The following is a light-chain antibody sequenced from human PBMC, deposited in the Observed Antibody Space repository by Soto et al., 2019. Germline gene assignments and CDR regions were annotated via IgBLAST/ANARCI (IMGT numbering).Light chain of an antibody. CDR3: CSYGGSATWV. CDR2: DGS. Sequence: QSVLTQPASVSGSPGQSITVSCTGTSSDVGSYDLVSWFHQAPGKAPKLIIYDGSERPSGVSNRFSGSKSGNTASLTISGLQAEDEGDYYCCSYGGSATWVFGGGTKLTVL. CDR1: SSDVGSYDL. J-gene: IGLJ3*02. V-gene: IGLV2-23*01.